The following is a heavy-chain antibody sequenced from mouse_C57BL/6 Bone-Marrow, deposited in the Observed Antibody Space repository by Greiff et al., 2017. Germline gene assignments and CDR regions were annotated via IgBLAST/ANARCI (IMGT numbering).Heavy chain of an antibody. CDR1: GFTFSSYA. CDR2: ISDGGSYT. Sequence: EVQVVESGGGLVKPGGSLKLSCAASGFTFSSYAMSWVRQTPEKRLEWVATISDGGSYTYYPDNVKGRFTISRDNAKNNLYLQMSHLKSEDTAMYYCARARYGTTVVDPYYFDYWGQGTTLTVSS. J-gene: IGHJ2*01. CDR3: ARARYGTTVVDPYYFDY. V-gene: IGHV5-4*01. D-gene: IGHD1-1*01.